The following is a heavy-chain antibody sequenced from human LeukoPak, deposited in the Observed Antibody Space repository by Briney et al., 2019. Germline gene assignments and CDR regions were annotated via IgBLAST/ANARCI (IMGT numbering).Heavy chain of an antibody. CDR1: GFTFSSYA. J-gene: IGHJ4*01. Sequence: GGSPRLSCAASGFTFSSYAMSWVRQAPRKGLEWVSAISGSGGSTYYADSVKGRFTISRDNSKNTLYLQMNSLRAEDTAVYYCAKLPYGSVDYWGQGTLVTVSS. CDR2: ISGSGGST. D-gene: IGHD3-10*01. V-gene: IGHV3-23*01. CDR3: AKLPYGSVDY.